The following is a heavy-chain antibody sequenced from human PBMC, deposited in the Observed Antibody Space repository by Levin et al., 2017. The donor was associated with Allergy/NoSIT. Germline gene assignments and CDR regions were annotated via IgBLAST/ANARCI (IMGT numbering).Heavy chain of an antibody. J-gene: IGHJ6*02. D-gene: IGHD5-18*01. CDR1: GFTFSSYA. CDR3: AKVRYSYYGMDV. Sequence: SCAASGFTFSSYAMSWVRQAPGKGLEWVSAISGSGGSTYYADSVKGRFTISRDNSKNTLYLQMNSLRAEDTAVYYCAKVRYSYYGMDVWGQGTTVTVSS. CDR2: ISGSGGST. V-gene: IGHV3-23*01.